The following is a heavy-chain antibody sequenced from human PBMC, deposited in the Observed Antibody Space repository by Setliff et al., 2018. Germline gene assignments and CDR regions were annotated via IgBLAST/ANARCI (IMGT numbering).Heavy chain of an antibody. CDR1: GGSISSSSYY. CDR3: ARAEYYYGSGSFHPYYMDV. CDR2: IYYSGST. D-gene: IGHD3-10*01. J-gene: IGHJ6*03. V-gene: IGHV4-39*07. Sequence: PSETLSLTCTVSGGSISSSSYYWGWIRQPPGKGLEWIGSIYYSGSTYCNPSLKSRVTISVDTSKNQFSLKLSSVTAADTAVYYCARAEYYYGSGSFHPYYMDVWGQGTTVTVSS.